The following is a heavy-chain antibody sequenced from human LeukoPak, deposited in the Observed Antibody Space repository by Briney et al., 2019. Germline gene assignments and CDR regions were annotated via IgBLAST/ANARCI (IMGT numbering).Heavy chain of an antibody. CDR2: INPNSGGT. V-gene: IGHV1-2*02. CDR1: GYTFTGYY. Sequence: ASVKVSCKASGYTFTGYYMHWVRQAPGQGLEWMGWINPNSGGTNYAQKFQGRVTMTRDTSISTAYMELSRLRSDDTAVYYCARGGGSYSTHFDYWSQGTLVTVSS. CDR3: ARGGGSYSTHFDY. D-gene: IGHD1-26*01. J-gene: IGHJ4*02.